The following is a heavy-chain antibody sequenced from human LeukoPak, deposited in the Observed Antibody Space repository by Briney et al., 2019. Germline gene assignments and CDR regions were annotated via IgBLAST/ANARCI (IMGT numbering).Heavy chain of an antibody. V-gene: IGHV3-74*01. CDR2: INSDGNST. CDR3: ARGPSGGRYYVGDY. Sequence: QPGGSLRLSCAASGFTLSTYWMHWVRQAPGKGLVWVSRINSDGNSTSYADSVKGRFTISRDNAKNTLYLQMNSLRAEDTAVYYCARGPSGGRYYVGDYWGQGTLVTVSS. CDR1: GFTLSTYW. J-gene: IGHJ4*02. D-gene: IGHD1-26*01.